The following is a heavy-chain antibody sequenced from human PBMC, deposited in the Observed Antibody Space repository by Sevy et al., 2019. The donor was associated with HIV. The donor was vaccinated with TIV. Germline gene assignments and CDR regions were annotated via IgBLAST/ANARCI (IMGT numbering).Heavy chain of an antibody. Sequence: SETLSLTCAVYGGSFSGYYWSWIRQPPGKGLEWIGEINHSGSTNYNPSLKSRVTISVDTSKNQFSLKLSSVTAADTAVYYCAGGRYYGSGSGYYYYYGMDVWGQGTTVTVSS. D-gene: IGHD3-10*01. CDR3: AGGRYYGSGSGYYYYYGMDV. J-gene: IGHJ6*02. CDR2: INHSGST. V-gene: IGHV4-34*01. CDR1: GGSFSGYY.